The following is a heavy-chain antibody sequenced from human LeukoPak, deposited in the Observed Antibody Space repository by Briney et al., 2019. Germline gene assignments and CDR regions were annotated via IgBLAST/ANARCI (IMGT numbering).Heavy chain of an antibody. CDR2: INWNGGST. V-gene: IGHV3-20*04. CDR1: GYSISRGSY. CDR3: ARVPLTYYYDSSGEVDY. J-gene: IGHJ4*02. D-gene: IGHD3-22*01. Sequence: ETLSLTCAVSGYSISRGSYWGWVRQAPGKGLEWVSGINWNGGSTGYADSVKGRFTISRDNAKNSLYLQMNSLRAEDTALYYCARVPLTYYYDSSGEVDYWGQGTLVTVSS.